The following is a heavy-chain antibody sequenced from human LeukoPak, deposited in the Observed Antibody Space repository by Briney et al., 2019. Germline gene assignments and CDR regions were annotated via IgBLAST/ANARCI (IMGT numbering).Heavy chain of an antibody. Sequence: SQTLSLTCAVSGGSISSGGYSWSWIRQPPGKGLEWIGYIYHSGSTYYNPSLKSRVTISVDRSKNQFSLKLSSVTAADTAVYYYARGGSSWYYFDYWGQGTLVTVSS. CDR2: IYHSGST. CDR3: ARGGSSWYYFDY. CDR1: GGSISSGGYS. V-gene: IGHV4-30-2*01. J-gene: IGHJ4*02. D-gene: IGHD6-13*01.